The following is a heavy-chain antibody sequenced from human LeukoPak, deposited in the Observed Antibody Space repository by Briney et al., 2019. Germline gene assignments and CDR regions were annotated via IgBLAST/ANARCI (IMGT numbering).Heavy chain of an antibody. CDR1: GFTFSSYW. D-gene: IGHD6-6*01. CDR2: INSDGSST. J-gene: IGHJ6*02. CDR3: VLGSYSSSYYYYYCGMDV. Sequence: PGGSLRLSCAASGFTFSSYWMHWVRQAPGKGLVWVSRINSDGSSTSYADSVKGRFTISRDNAKNTLYLQMNSLRAEDTAVYYCVLGSYSSSYYYYYCGMDVWGQGTTVTVSS. V-gene: IGHV3-74*01.